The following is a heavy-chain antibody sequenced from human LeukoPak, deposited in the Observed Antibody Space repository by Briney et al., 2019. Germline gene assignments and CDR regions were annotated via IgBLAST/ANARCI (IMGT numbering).Heavy chain of an antibody. J-gene: IGHJ4*02. V-gene: IGHV1-2*02. Sequence: ASVKVSCKASGYTFTDHYMHWVRQAPGQVLEWMGWINPNNGGTNFAQKFQGRVTMTRDTSISTAYMELSSLTSDDTAVYYCARGIVGAHQLIAYWGQGTLVTVSS. CDR3: ARGIVGAHQLIAY. CDR1: GYTFTDHY. CDR2: INPNNGGT. D-gene: IGHD1-26*01.